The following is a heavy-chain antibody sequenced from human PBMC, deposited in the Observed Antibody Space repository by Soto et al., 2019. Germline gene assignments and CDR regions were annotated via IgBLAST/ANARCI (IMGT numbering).Heavy chain of an antibody. J-gene: IGHJ6*02. CDR2: TYYRSKWYN. V-gene: IGHV6-1*01. Sequence: SQTLSLTCAISGDSVSGNSAAWNWIRQSPSRGLEWLGRTYYRSKWYNDYAVSVKSRITVTPDTSKNQFSLHLNSVTPEDTAVYYCARLGTNAVAGYYYYAMDVWGQGTTVTVSS. D-gene: IGHD6-19*01. CDR1: GDSVSGNSAA. CDR3: ARLGTNAVAGYYYYAMDV.